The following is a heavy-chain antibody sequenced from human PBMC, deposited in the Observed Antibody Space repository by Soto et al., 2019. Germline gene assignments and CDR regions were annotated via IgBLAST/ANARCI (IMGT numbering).Heavy chain of an antibody. V-gene: IGHV3-33*01. D-gene: IGHD1-26*01. CDR1: GFTFSSYG. J-gene: IGHJ4*02. CDR3: AREKIEWELLGEGGFDY. CDR2: IWYDGSNK. Sequence: SGGSLRLSCAASGFTFSSYGMHWVRQAPGKGLEWVAVIWYDGSNKYYADSVKGRFTISRDNSKNTLYLQMNSLRAEDTAVYYCAREKIEWELLGEGGFDYWGQGTLVTVSS.